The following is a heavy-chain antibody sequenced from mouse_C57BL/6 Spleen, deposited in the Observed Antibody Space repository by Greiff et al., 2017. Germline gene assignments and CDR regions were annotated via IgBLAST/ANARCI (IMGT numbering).Heavy chain of an antibody. CDR2: ISYDGSN. CDR1: GYSITSGYY. J-gene: IGHJ2*01. Sequence: EVQLQQSGPGLVKPSQSLSLTCSVTGYSITSGYYWNWIRQFPGNKLEWMGYISYDGSNNYNPSLKNRISITRDTSKNQFSLKLNSVTTEDTATYDCAGDDGYFDYWGQGTTLTVSS. V-gene: IGHV3-6*01. D-gene: IGHD2-3*01. CDR3: AGDDGYFDY.